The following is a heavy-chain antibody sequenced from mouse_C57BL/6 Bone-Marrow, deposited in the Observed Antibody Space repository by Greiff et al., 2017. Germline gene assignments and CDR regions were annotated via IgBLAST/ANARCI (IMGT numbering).Heavy chain of an antibody. CDR3: ARGYYYAMDY. CDR2: ISYDGSN. V-gene: IGHV3-6*01. CDR1: GYSITSGYY. D-gene: IGHD2-2*01. Sequence: EVQLVESGPGLVKPSQSLSLTCSVTGYSITSGYYWNWIRQFPGNKLEWMGYISYDGSNNYNPSLKNRISITRDTSKNQFFLKLNSVTTEDTATYYCARGYYYAMDYWGQGTSVTVSS. J-gene: IGHJ4*01.